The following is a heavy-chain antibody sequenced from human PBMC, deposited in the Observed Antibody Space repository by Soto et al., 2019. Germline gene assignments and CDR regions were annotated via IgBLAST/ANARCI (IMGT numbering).Heavy chain of an antibody. V-gene: IGHV1-18*01. J-gene: IGHJ4*02. Sequence: SVKGSCKTSGSRITIYGGSWGSLAQRQGLEWMGWISAYNGNTNYAQKLQGRVTITTDTSTSTAYMELRSLRSDDTAVYYCARDGNYYDSSGYYQATVDYWGQGTLVTVSS. CDR2: ISAYNGNT. D-gene: IGHD3-22*01. CDR3: ARDGNYYDSSGYYQATVDY. CDR1: GSRITIYG.